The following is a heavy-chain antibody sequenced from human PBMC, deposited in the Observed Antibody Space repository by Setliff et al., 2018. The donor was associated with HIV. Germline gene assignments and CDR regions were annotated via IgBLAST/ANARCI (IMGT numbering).Heavy chain of an antibody. V-gene: IGHV3-74*01. D-gene: IGHD5-18*01. CDR1: GFTFSSYA. CDR3: ARVLGDTAMVTH. J-gene: IGHJ4*02. CDR2: INSDGRST. Sequence: GGSLRLSCAASGFTFSSYAMSWVRQAPGKGLVWVSRINSDGRSTSYADSVKGRFTISRDNAKNTLYLQMNSLRAEDTAVYYCARVLGDTAMVTHWGQGTLVTVSS.